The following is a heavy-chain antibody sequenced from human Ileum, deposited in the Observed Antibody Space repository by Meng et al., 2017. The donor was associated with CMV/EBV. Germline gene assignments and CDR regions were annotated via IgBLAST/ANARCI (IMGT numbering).Heavy chain of an antibody. J-gene: IGHJ4*02. CDR3: ARQRGYCSGGSCYHFDY. D-gene: IGHD2-15*01. CDR2: IYYSGST. CDR1: GGSISSGDYY. Sequence: QAPLQRSGPGLVKPSQTLSLTCTVSGGSISSGDYYWSWIRQPPGKGLEWIGYIYYSGSTYYNPSLKSRVTISVDTSKNQFSLKLSSVTAADTAVYYCARQRGYCSGGSCYHFDYWGQGTLVTVSS. V-gene: IGHV4-30-4*08.